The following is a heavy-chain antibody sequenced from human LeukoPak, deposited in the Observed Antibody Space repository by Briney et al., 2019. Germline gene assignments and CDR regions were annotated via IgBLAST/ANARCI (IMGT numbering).Heavy chain of an antibody. V-gene: IGHV3-30-3*01. J-gene: IGHJ3*02. D-gene: IGHD2-21*02. CDR3: ARDRRIYCGGDCFDAFDI. Sequence: PGGSLRLSCAASGFTFSSYAMHWVRQAPGKGLEWVAVISYDGSNKYYADSVKGRFTISRDNSKNTLYLQMNSLRAEDTAVYYCARDRRIYCGGDCFDAFDIWGQGTMVTVSS. CDR1: GFTFSSYA. CDR2: ISYDGSNK.